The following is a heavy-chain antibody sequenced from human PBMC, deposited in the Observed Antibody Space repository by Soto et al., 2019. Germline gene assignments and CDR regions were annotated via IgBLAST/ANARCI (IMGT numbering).Heavy chain of an antibody. J-gene: IGHJ4*02. CDR2: ISYDGSNK. D-gene: IGHD3-16*02. CDR1: GFTFSSYA. CDR3: ASDAGGYDYVWGSYRYFDY. V-gene: IGHV3-30-3*01. Sequence: QVQLVESGGGVVQPGRSLRLSCAASGFTFSSYAMHWVRQAPGKGLEWVAVISYDGSNKYYEDSVKGRFTISGDNSKNTMYLQMNGLRAEDTAVYYCASDAGGYDYVWGSYRYFDYWGQGTLVTVSS.